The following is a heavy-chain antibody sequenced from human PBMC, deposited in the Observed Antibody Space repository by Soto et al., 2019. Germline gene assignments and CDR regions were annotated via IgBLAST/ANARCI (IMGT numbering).Heavy chain of an antibody. D-gene: IGHD6-13*01. Sequence: VGSLRLSCAASGFTFSSYSMNWVRQAPGKGLEWVSSISSSSSYIYYADSVKGRFTISRDNAKNSLYLQMNSLRAEDTAVYYCARDKGVGGSSWDGMDVWGQGTTVTVSS. CDR2: ISSSSSYI. CDR3: ARDKGVGGSSWDGMDV. J-gene: IGHJ6*02. V-gene: IGHV3-21*01. CDR1: GFTFSSYS.